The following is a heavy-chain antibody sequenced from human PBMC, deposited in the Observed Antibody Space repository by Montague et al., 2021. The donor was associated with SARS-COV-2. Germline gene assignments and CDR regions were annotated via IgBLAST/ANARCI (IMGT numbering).Heavy chain of an antibody. J-gene: IGHJ4*02. D-gene: IGHD3-10*01. CDR3: ARSLFSSGSF. CDR2: IKPDGSGK. V-gene: IGHV3-7*01. CDR1: GFPFSNYW. Sequence: SLRFSCAASGFPFSNYWMNWSRQAPGKGLEWVASIKPDGSGKNYVDSVKGRFTISRDNAKKLLYLQMNSLRVDDTAVYYCARSLFSSGSFWGQGTLVTVSS.